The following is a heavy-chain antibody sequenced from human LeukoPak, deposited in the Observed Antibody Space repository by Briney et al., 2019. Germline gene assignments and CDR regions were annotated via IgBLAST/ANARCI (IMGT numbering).Heavy chain of an antibody. CDR1: GYALTQLS. J-gene: IGHJ4*02. Sequence: ASVKVSCQVSGYALTQLSMHWVRQAPGKGFEWMGGIDPKDGETIYAQRFQGRATMTDDTSTDTTYMVLSGLTSEDTALYYCAGDILVSGGSYYHGYWGQGSLVTVSS. D-gene: IGHD3-3*02. CDR2: IDPKDGET. CDR3: AGDILVSGGSYYHGY. V-gene: IGHV1-24*01.